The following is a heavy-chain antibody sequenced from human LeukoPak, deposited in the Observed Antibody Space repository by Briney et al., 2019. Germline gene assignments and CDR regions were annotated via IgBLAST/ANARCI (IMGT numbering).Heavy chain of an antibody. J-gene: IGHJ4*02. CDR1: GYTLTELS. V-gene: IGHV1-24*01. CDR2: FDPEDGET. D-gene: IGHD6-13*01. Sequence: ASVRVSCKVSGYTLTELSMHWVRQAPGKGLEWMGGFDPEDGETIYAQKFQGRVTMTEDTFTDTAYMELSSLRSEDTAVYYCATQTYSQQQLVDYWGQGTLVTVSS. CDR3: ATQTYSQQQLVDY.